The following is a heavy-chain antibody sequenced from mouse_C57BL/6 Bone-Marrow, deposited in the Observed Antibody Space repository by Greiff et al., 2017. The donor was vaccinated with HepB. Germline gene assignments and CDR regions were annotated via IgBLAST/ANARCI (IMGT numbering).Heavy chain of an antibody. CDR1: GFTFTDYY. CDR2: IRNKANGYTT. Sequence: EVQLQESGGGLVQPGGSLSLSCAASGFTFTDYYMSWVRQPPGKALEWLGFIRNKANGYTTEYSASVKGRFTISRDNSQSILYLQMNALRAEDSATYYCARYCSSIPYYYAMDYWGQGTSVTVSS. CDR3: ARYCSSIPYYYAMDY. D-gene: IGHD1-1*01. J-gene: IGHJ4*01. V-gene: IGHV7-3*01.